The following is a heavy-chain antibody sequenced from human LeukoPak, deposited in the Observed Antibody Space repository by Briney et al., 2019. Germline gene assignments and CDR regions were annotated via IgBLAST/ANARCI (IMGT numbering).Heavy chain of an antibody. J-gene: IGHJ6*02. V-gene: IGHV3-7*01. CDR1: GFAFSNNW. CDR2: ITPDGPAQ. Sequence: GRCLRLSCAASGFAFSNNWMSWVRQAPGKGLEWVANITPDGPAQFYVDSVKGRFIISRDNAKDSLYLQMNSLRAEDTAVYSCATYCIYNTCHPPGAMDLWGQGTTVTVSS. CDR3: ATYCIYNTCHPPGAMDL. D-gene: IGHD2-15*01.